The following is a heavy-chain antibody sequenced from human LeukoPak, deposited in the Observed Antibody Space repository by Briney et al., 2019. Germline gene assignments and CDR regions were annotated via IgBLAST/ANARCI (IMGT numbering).Heavy chain of an antibody. D-gene: IGHD5-12*01. CDR1: GFTFSSYA. J-gene: IGHJ4*02. V-gene: IGHV3-23*01. Sequence: GGSLRLSCAASGFTFSSYAMSWVRQAPGKGLEWVSAISGSGGSTYYADSVKGRFTISRDNSKNTLYLQMNSLRAEDTAVYYCAVLLGGYDLKGFDYWGQGTLVTVSS. CDR2: ISGSGGST. CDR3: AVLLGGYDLKGFDY.